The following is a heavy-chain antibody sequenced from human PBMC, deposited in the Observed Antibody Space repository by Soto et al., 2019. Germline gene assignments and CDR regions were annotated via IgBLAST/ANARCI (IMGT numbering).Heavy chain of an antibody. D-gene: IGHD2-21*02. J-gene: IGHJ4*02. CDR2: LSSSGSTI. Sequence: QVQLVASGGGLVKPGGSLRLSCAASGFTFSDYYMSWIRQAPGKGLEWVSYLSSSGSTIYYADAVKGRFTISRDNAKNSLYLQMNSLRAEDTAVYYCARDPAYCGGDCYPLSPQGWWGQGTLVTVSS. CDR1: GFTFSDYY. V-gene: IGHV3-11*01. CDR3: ARDPAYCGGDCYPLSPQGW.